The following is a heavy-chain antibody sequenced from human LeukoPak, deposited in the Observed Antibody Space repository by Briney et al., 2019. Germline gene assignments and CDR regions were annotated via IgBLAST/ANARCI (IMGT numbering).Heavy chain of an antibody. CDR2: ISGYNGNT. D-gene: IGHD6-19*01. CDR3: ARDRGVAVAGEFGY. Sequence: GASVKVSCKASGYIFTSYGISWVRQAPGQGLEWMGWISGYNGNTNYAQKLQGRVTMTTDTSTSTAYMELRSLRSDDTAVYYCARDRGVAVAGEFGYWGQGSLVIVSS. J-gene: IGHJ4*02. V-gene: IGHV1-18*01. CDR1: GYIFTSYG.